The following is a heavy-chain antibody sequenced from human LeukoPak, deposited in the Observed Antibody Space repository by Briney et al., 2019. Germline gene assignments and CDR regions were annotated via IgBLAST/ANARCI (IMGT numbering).Heavy chain of an antibody. CDR3: ASWAGGNEPVASFDY. J-gene: IGHJ4*02. Sequence: ASVKVSCKPTGYSFTAYYIYWMRQAPRQGLECMGWINLYSGGTKYAQRFQSRVTMTRDTSISTAYMELSRLRSDDTAIYYCASWAGGNEPVASFDYWGQGTLVTVSS. CDR2: INLYSGGT. D-gene: IGHD1-14*01. V-gene: IGHV1-2*02. CDR1: GYSFTAYY.